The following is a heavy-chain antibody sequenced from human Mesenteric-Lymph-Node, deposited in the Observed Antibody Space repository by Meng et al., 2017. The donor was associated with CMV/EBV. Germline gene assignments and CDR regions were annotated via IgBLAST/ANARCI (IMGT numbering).Heavy chain of an antibody. CDR3: ARDPGYSSGWPPDY. J-gene: IGHJ4*02. Sequence: SGYTFTSYGISWVRQAPGQGLEWVGWISAYNGNTNYAQKLQGSVTMTTDTSTSTAYMELRSLRSDDTAVYYCARDPGYSSGWPPDYWGQGTLVTVSS. D-gene: IGHD6-19*01. V-gene: IGHV1-18*04. CDR1: GYTFTSYG. CDR2: ISAYNGNT.